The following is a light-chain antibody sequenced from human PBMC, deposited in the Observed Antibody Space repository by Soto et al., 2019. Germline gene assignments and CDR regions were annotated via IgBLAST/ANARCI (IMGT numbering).Light chain of an antibody. J-gene: IGKJ1*01. CDR3: QQYYTGKT. CDR2: AAS. Sequence: AIRITQSPSSLSASTGDRVTITCRASQGISSYLAWYQQKPGKAPKLLIYAASTLQSGVPSRFSGSGSGTDFTLTISCLQSEDFATYYCQQYYTGKTFGQGTKV. CDR1: QGISSY. V-gene: IGKV1-8*01.